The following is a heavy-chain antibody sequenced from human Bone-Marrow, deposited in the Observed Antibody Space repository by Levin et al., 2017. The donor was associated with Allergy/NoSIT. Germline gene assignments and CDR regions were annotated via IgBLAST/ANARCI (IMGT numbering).Heavy chain of an antibody. V-gene: IGHV1-3*04. CDR1: GYTFTRSS. J-gene: IGHJ3*02. CDR2: INTGNGNT. CDR3: ARAKMDIVVVPAAKDI. D-gene: IGHD2-2*03. Sequence: VKVSCKPSGYTFTRSSIHWVRPAPGQRLEWMGWINTGNGNTKYSQKFQGRVSITRDTSASTAYMEVRSLRSEDTAMYFCARAKMDIVVVPAAKDIWGQGTMVTVSS.